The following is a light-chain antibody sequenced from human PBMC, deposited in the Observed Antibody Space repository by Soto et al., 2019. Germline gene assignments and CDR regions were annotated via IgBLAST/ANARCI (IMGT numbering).Light chain of an antibody. CDR2: EVS. J-gene: IGLJ3*02. CDR1: SSDVGGYQY. Sequence: QSALTQPASVSGSPGQSITIPCIGTSSDVGGYQYVSLYQQHQGKAPKLMIYEVSNRPSGVSNRFSVSKSGNTASLTISGHQAEDEADSYCCSYTSSSTRVFGGGTKLTVL. CDR3: CSYTSSSTRV. V-gene: IGLV2-14*01.